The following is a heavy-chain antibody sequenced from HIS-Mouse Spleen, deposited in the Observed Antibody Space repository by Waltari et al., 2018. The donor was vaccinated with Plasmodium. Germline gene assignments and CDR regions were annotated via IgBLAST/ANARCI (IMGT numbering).Heavy chain of an antibody. J-gene: IGHJ3*02. CDR3: ARGMKSSSSAFDI. D-gene: IGHD6-6*01. CDR1: GFTVSSTY. Sequence: EVQLVESGGGLIQPGGSLRLSCAASGFTVSSTYMSWVRQAPGKGLEWVSVIDSGGSTYYADSVKGRFTISRDNSKNTLYLQMNSLRAEDTAVYYCARGMKSSSSAFDIWGQGTMVTVSS. CDR2: IDSGGST. V-gene: IGHV3-53*01.